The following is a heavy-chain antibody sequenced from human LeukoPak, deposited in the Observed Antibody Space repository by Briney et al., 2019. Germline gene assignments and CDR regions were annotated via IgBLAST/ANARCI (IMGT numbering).Heavy chain of an antibody. J-gene: IGHJ4*02. CDR1: GFTFSSYG. D-gene: IGHD3-10*01. CDR3: AKDHPGVAFDY. V-gene: IGHV3-30*18. Sequence: PGGSLRLSCAASGFTFSSYGMHWVRQAPGKGLEWVAFILSDGSNKYYADSVKGRFTISRDNSKNTLYLQMNSLRPEDTAVYYCAKDHPGVAFDYWGQGTLVTVSS. CDR2: ILSDGSNK.